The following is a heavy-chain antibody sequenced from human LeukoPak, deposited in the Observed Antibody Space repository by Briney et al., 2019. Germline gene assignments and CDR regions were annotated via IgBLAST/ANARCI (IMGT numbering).Heavy chain of an antibody. D-gene: IGHD2-2*01. Sequence: ASVKVSCKASGYTFTGYYMHWVRQAPGQGLEWMGWINPNSGGTNYAQKFQGRVTMTRDTSISTAYTELSRLRSDDTAVYYCAKWGTYCSSTSCHFPDYYGMDVWGQGTTVTVSS. CDR2: INPNSGGT. V-gene: IGHV1-2*02. CDR3: AKWGTYCSSTSCHFPDYYGMDV. CDR1: GYTFTGYY. J-gene: IGHJ6*02.